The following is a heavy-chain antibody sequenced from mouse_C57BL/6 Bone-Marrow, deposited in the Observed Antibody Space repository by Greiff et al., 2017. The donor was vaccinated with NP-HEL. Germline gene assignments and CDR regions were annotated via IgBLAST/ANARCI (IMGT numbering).Heavy chain of an antibody. CDR1: GYTFTSDG. CDR3: ARDYGNWYFDV. D-gene: IGHD1-1*01. CDR2: SYPSSGNT. Sequence: QVQLQQSGAELARPGASVKLSCKASGYTFTSDGISWGKQRTGQGLEWIGESYPSSGNTYYNEKFKGKATLTADKSSSKAYMELRILTSEDSAVYFCARDYGNWYFDVWGTGTTVTVSS. V-gene: IGHV1-81*01. J-gene: IGHJ1*03.